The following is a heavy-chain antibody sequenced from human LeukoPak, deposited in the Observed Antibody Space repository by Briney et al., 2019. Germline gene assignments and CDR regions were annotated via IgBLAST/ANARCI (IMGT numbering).Heavy chain of an antibody. Sequence: PGGSLRLSCAASGFTFSSYSMNWVRQAPGKGLEWVSYISSSSNTIYYADSVKGRFTISRDNAKNSLYLQMNSLRAEDTAVYYCARGDCSGGSYYLSLTTIDYWGQGTLVTVSS. CDR1: GFTFSSYS. V-gene: IGHV3-48*01. D-gene: IGHD2-15*01. CDR3: ARGDCSGGSYYLSLTTIDY. CDR2: ISSSSNTI. J-gene: IGHJ4*02.